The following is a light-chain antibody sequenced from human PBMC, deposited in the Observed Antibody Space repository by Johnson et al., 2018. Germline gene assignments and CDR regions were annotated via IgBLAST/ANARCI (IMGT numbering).Light chain of an antibody. Sequence: QSVLTQPPSVSAAPGQKVTISCSGSSSNIGNNYVSWYQQLPGTAPKLLIYENNKRPSGIPDRFSGSKSGTSATLVITGLQTGDEADYYSGTWASSLSAGDVFGTGTKVTVL. CDR2: ENN. CDR3: GTWASSLSAGDV. J-gene: IGLJ1*01. V-gene: IGLV1-51*02. CDR1: SSNIGNNY.